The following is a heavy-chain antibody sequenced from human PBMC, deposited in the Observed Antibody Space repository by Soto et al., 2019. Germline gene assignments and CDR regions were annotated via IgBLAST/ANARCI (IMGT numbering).Heavy chain of an antibody. CDR2: IYYSGST. CDR3: ARGVLH. V-gene: IGHV4-31*01. CDR1: GGSISSGGYY. Sequence: QVQLQESGPGLVKPSQTLSLTCTVSGGSISSGGYYWSWIRQHPGKGLEWIGYIYYSGSTSYNPAFKRQVTISVDASKNQLSLKLSSVTAADTAVYYCARGVLHWGQGTLVTVSS. J-gene: IGHJ4*02.